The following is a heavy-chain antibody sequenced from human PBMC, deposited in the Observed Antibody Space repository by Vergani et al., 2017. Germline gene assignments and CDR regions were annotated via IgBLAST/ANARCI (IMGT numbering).Heavy chain of an antibody. CDR2: VDPEDGET. Sequence: EVQLVRSGAEVKKPGATMQISCKVSGYTFTDHYMHWVKQAPGKGLEWMGLVDPEDGETIYAEKFKGRVTIAADTSTDTAHLELSSLSSEDTAVYYCATPQTVTTGGMEVWGQGTTVIVSS. CDR1: GYTFTDHY. D-gene: IGHD4-17*01. V-gene: IGHV1-69-2*01. CDR3: ATPQTVTTGGMEV. J-gene: IGHJ6*02.